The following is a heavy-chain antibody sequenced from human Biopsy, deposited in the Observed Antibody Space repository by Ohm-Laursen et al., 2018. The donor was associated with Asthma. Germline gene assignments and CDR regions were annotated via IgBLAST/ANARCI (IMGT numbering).Heavy chain of an antibody. CDR1: SGSGGYMRSGNYY. CDR2: IYYSGTT. D-gene: IGHD6-13*01. Sequence: SDTLSLTCSLSSGSGGYMRSGNYYWGWIRQPPGKGLEWIGSIYYSGTTYYNPPRGSRVTVSADTSKNQFSLKLTSVTAADTAVYYCVRGSSSWHHGPFHYYYGLDVWGQGTTATVSS. V-gene: IGHV4-39*01. J-gene: IGHJ6*02. CDR3: VRGSSSWHHGPFHYYYGLDV.